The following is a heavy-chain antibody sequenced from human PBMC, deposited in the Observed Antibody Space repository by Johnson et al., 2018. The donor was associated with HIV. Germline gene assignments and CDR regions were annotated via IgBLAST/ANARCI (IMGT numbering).Heavy chain of an antibody. Sequence: EKLVESGGGVVQPGRSLRLSCAASGFTFNTYGMHWVRQAPGKGLEWVSIITGSGGSTYYADSVKGRFTISRDNSENTLYLQMNSLRAEDTAVYYCAKDEQWLNDAFDIWGQGTMVTVSS. CDR3: AKDEQWLNDAFDI. D-gene: IGHD6-19*01. J-gene: IGHJ3*02. CDR2: ITGSGGST. CDR1: GFTFNTYG. V-gene: IGHV3-23*04.